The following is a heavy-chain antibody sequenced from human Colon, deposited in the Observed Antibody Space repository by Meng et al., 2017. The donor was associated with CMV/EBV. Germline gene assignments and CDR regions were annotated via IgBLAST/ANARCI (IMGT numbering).Heavy chain of an antibody. CDR3: ARSRDIVIVEATQAVFDI. V-gene: IGHV4-59*01. Sequence: SETLSLTCTVSGAFIRGFYWSWVRQSPGRGLEWIGYIYYIGDATYNPSLKSRVTMSIDTSKNQFSLKLTSVTAADTAVYYCARSRDIVIVEATQAVFDIWGQGTMVTVSS. CDR2: IYYIGDA. J-gene: IGHJ3*02. CDR1: GAFIRGFY. D-gene: IGHD2/OR15-2a*01.